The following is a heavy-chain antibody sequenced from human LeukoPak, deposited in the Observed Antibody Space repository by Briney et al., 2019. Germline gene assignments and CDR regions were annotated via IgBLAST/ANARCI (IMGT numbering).Heavy chain of an antibody. CDR2: IYSGGST. J-gene: IGHJ6*02. CDR3: ARELIPTVPLPGTYYYYGMDV. Sequence: PGGSLRLSCAASGFTVSSNYMSWVRQAPGKGLEWVSVIYSGGSTYYADSVKGRFTISRDNSKNTLYLQMNSLRAEDTAVYYCARELIPTVPLPGTYYYYGMDVWGQGTTVTVSS. CDR1: GFTVSSNY. D-gene: IGHD1-7*01. V-gene: IGHV3-66*01.